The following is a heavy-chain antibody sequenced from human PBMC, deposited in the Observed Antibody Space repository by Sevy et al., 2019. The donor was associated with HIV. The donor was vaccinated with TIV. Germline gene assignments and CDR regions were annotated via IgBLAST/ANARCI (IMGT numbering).Heavy chain of an antibody. CDR3: ARDGGNNHFHY. CDR2: LTQDAGEK. J-gene: IGHJ4*02. CDR1: GFTFSKYW. D-gene: IGHD1-26*01. V-gene: IGHV3-7*01. Sequence: GGSLRLSCAASGFTFSKYWMGWVRQAPGKGLEWVANLTQDAGEKNYVDSVKGRFTISRDNAKSSLYLQMNSLRAEDTAVYFCARDGGNNHFHYWGQGTLVTVSS.